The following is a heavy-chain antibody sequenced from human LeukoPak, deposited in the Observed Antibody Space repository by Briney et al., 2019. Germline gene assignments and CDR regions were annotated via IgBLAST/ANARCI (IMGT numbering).Heavy chain of an antibody. Sequence: GGSLRLSCAASGFTFSSYWMSWVRQAPGKGLEWVANIKQDGSEKYYVDSVKGRFTISRDNAKNSLYLQMNSLRAEDTAVYYCAKGDTTWELPHDYWGQGTLVTVSS. J-gene: IGHJ4*02. V-gene: IGHV3-7*03. CDR2: IKQDGSEK. CDR1: GFTFSSYW. CDR3: AKGDTTWELPHDY. D-gene: IGHD1-26*01.